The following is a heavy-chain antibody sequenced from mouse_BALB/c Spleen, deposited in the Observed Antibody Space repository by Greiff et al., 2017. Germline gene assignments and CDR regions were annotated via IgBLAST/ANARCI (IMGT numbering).Heavy chain of an antibody. CDR3: ARDRVIYYGYDGGFDY. J-gene: IGHJ2*01. V-gene: IGHV3-5*02. Sequence: DVQLQESGPGLVKPSQTVSLTCTVTGISITTGNYRWSWIRQFPGNKLEWIGYIYYSGTITYNPSLTSRTTITRDTSKNQFFLEMNSLTAEDTATYYCARDRVIYYGYDGGFDYWGQGTTLTVSS. CDR1: GISITTGNYR. D-gene: IGHD2-2*01. CDR2: IYYSGTI.